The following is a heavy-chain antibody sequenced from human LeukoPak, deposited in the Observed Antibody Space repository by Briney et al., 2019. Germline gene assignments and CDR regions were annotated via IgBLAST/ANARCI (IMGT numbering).Heavy chain of an antibody. CDR2: IYYSGST. J-gene: IGHJ5*02. V-gene: IGHV4-39*01. Sequence: SETLSLTCTVSGGSISSSSYYWGWIRQPPGKGLEWIGSIYYSGSTYYNPSLKSRVTISVDTSKNQFSLKLSSVTAADTAVYYCASWSGYYSGWFDPWRQGTLLTVSS. D-gene: IGHD3-3*01. CDR3: ASWSGYYSGWFDP. CDR1: GGSISSSSYY.